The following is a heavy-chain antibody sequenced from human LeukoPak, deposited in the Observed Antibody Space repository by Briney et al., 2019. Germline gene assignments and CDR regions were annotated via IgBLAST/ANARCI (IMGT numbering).Heavy chain of an antibody. Sequence: GGSLRLSCAASGFTFSSYEMNWVRQAPGKGLEWVSYISSSGSTIYYADSVKGRFTISRDNSKNTLYLQMNSLRAEDTAVYYCARDYDYEDAGGFDYWGQGTLVTVSS. CDR1: GFTFSSYE. J-gene: IGHJ4*02. CDR3: ARDYDYEDAGGFDY. D-gene: IGHD3-22*01. CDR2: ISSSGSTI. V-gene: IGHV3-48*03.